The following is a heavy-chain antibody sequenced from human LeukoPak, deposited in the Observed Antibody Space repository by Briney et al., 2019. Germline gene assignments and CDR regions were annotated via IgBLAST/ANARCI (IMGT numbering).Heavy chain of an antibody. CDR1: GFTVSSSNY. CDR3: ARVAAWDSSGYLFDY. J-gene: IGHJ4*02. CDR2: IYTGGTT. D-gene: IGHD3-22*01. Sequence: GGSLRLSCAASGFTVSSSNYMNWVRQAPGKGLEWVSGIYTGGTTYYTDSVKGRFTISRDNPNNTLYLQMHSLRAEDTAVYYCARVAAWDSSGYLFDYWGQGTLVTVSS. V-gene: IGHV3-66*01.